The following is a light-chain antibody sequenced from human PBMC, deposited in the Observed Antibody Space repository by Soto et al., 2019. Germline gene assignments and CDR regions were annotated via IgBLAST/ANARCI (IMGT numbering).Light chain of an antibody. V-gene: IGKV1-8*01. CDR2: AAS. CDR1: QSISSY. CDR3: QQYYSWPRT. J-gene: IGKJ1*01. Sequence: LSPHSYSASTAARLTITSRASQSISSYLAWYQQKPGKAPKLLIYAASTWESGVPARFSGSGSGTDFTLTISSLQSEDFAAYYCQQYYSWPRTFGQGTKVDIK.